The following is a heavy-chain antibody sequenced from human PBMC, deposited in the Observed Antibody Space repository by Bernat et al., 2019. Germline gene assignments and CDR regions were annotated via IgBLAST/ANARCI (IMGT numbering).Heavy chain of an antibody. CDR2: IKQDGSEK. V-gene: IGHV3-7*01. CDR1: GFTFSSYW. CDR3: ARAFEEWLVKSYWYFDL. J-gene: IGHJ2*01. Sequence: EVQLVESGGGLVQPGGSLRLSCAASGFTFSSYWMSWVRQAPGKGLERVANIKQDGSEKYYVDSVKGRFTISRDNAKNSLYLQMNSLRAEDTAVYYCARAFEEWLVKSYWYFDLWGRGTLVTVSS. D-gene: IGHD6-19*01.